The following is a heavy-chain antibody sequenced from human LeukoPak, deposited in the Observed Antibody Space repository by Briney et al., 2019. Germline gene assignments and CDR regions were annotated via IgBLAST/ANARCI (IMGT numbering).Heavy chain of an antibody. CDR1: GFTVSSNY. CDR2: IYSGGST. D-gene: IGHD3-10*01. CDR3: ARDYGYYYGSGSYDVLDGMDV. Sequence: GGSLRLSCAASGFTVSSNYMSWVRQAPGKGLEWVSVIYSGGSTYYADSVKGRFTISRDNSKNTLYLQMNSLRAEDTAVYYCARDYGYYYGSGSYDVLDGMDVWGQGTTVTVSS. V-gene: IGHV3-53*01. J-gene: IGHJ6*02.